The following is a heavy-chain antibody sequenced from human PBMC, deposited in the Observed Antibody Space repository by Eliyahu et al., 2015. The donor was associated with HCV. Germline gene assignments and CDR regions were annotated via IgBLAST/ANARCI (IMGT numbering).Heavy chain of an antibody. J-gene: IGHJ4*02. Sequence: QVQLVQSGAEVKKPGSSVKVSCKASGGTFSSYAISWVRQAPGQGLEWMGRIIPILGIANYAQKFQGRVTITADKSTSTAYMELSSLRSEDTAVYYCARLEEPIGPSKGFDYWGQGTLVTVSS. CDR2: IIPILGIA. CDR1: GGTFSSYA. V-gene: IGHV1-69*04. D-gene: IGHD1/OR15-1a*01. CDR3: ARLEEPIGPSKGFDY.